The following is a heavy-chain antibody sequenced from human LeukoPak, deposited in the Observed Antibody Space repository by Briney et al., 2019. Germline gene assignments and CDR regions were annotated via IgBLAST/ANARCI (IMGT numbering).Heavy chain of an antibody. V-gene: IGHV3-30*02. CDR3: ATSRDFYDTSGYYPYYFDC. D-gene: IGHD3-22*01. CDR1: GFTFTNYG. CDR2: IWYDGSIK. J-gene: IGHJ4*02. Sequence: GGSLRLSCAASGFTFTNYGMHWVRQAPGKGLEWVAVIWYDGSIKYYADFVKGRFTISRDNSKNTLYLQMNSLRAEDTAVYYCATSRDFYDTSGYYPYYFDCWGQGTLVTVSS.